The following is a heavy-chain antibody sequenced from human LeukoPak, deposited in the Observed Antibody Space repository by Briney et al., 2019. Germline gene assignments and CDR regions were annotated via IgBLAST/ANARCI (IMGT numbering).Heavy chain of an antibody. J-gene: IGHJ6*02. D-gene: IGHD3-3*01. Sequence: TSETLSLTCTVSGGSISSYYWSWIRQPAGMGLEWIGRIYTSGSTNYNPSLKSRVTMSVDTSKNQFSLKLSSVTAADTAVYYCARECDYDFWSGYYAGPVYYYYGMDVWGQGTTVTVSS. CDR2: IYTSGST. V-gene: IGHV4-4*07. CDR3: ARECDYDFWSGYYAGPVYYYYGMDV. CDR1: GGSISSYY.